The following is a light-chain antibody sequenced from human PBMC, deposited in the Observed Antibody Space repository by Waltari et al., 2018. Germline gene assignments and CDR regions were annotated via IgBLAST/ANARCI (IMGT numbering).Light chain of an antibody. V-gene: IGLV1-40*01. CDR2: GNS. CDR3: QSYDSSLSGV. CDR1: SSNIGAGYD. Sequence: QSVLTQPPSVSGAPGQRVTIPCPGSSSNIGAGYDVHWYQQLPGTAPKLLIYGNSNRPSGVPDRFSGSKSGTSASLAITGLQAEDEADYYCQSYDSSLSGVFGGGTKLTVL. J-gene: IGLJ2*01.